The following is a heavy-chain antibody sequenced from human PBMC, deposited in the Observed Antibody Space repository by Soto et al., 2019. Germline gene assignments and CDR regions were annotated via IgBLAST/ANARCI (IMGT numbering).Heavy chain of an antibody. CDR1: GYTFTNHG. Sequence: QVQLVQSGTEVKKPGASVKVSCKTSGYTFTNHGINWVRQAPGQGLEWMGWIKPYTANTNYAQKLQGRVTMTTDTSTTTAYMDVRSLTSDDAAVYYCARERVAGIWGDAFDIWGQGTVVTVSS. V-gene: IGHV1-18*04. J-gene: IGHJ3*02. CDR3: ARERVAGIWGDAFDI. D-gene: IGHD3-16*01. CDR2: IKPYTANT.